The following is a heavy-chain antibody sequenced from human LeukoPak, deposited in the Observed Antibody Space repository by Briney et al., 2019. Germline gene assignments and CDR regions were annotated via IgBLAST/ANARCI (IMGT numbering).Heavy chain of an antibody. D-gene: IGHD3-10*01. CDR3: ARDVGGAGSF. CDR1: GYSLSSYW. CDR2: IDNYGRTT. Sequence: PGGSLRLSCAASGYSLSSYWMHWVRQVPGKGLVWVSRIDNYGRTTDYADSVKGRFTISRDNVQNTLYLQMNSLNAEDTAVYYCARDVGGAGSFWGQGTLVTVSS. V-gene: IGHV3-74*01. J-gene: IGHJ4*02.